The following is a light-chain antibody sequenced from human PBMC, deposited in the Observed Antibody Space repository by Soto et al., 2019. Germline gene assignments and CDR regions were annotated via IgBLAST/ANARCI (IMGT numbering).Light chain of an antibody. CDR2: KAS. J-gene: IGKJ2*01. V-gene: IGKV1-5*03. CDR1: QSISTW. Sequence: DIQMTQSPSTLSASVGDRVTITCRASQSISTWLAWYQQKPGKAPKLLIYKASNLQSGVPSRFSGSGSGTEFTLTISSLQPDDFATYYFQQYNSYSPYTFGQGTKLETK. CDR3: QQYNSYSPYT.